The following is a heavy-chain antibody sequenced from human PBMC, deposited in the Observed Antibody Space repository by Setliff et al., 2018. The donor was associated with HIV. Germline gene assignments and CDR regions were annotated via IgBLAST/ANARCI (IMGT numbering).Heavy chain of an antibody. V-gene: IGHV4-39*07. CDR2: IYYSGST. J-gene: IGHJ4*02. D-gene: IGHD1-26*01. CDR1: GGSISSSSYY. CDR3: ARDVGGVHMATNFDF. Sequence: SETLSLTCTVSGGSISSSSYYWGWIRQPPGKGLEWIGSIYYSGSTYYNPSLKSRVIISVDTSNNQFSLKLSSVTAADTAVYYCARDVGGVHMATNFDFWGQGTLVTVSS.